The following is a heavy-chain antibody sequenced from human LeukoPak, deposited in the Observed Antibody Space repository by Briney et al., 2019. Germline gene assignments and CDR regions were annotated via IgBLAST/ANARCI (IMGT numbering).Heavy chain of an antibody. J-gene: IGHJ4*02. V-gene: IGHV4-34*01. CDR1: GGSFSGYY. CDR2: INHSGST. CDR3: ARSSLLYSSSWYPRGLYFDY. D-gene: IGHD6-13*01. Sequence: ASETLSLTCAVYGGSFSGYYWSWIRQPPGKGLEWIGEINHSGSTNYNPSLKSRVTISVDTSKNQFSLKLSSVTAADTAVYYCARSSLLYSSSWYPRGLYFDYWGQGTLVTVSS.